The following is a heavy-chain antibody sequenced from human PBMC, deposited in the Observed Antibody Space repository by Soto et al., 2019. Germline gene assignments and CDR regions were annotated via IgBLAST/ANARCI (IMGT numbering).Heavy chain of an antibody. CDR1: GFTFGDYY. Sequence: QVQLVESGGGLVKPGGSLRLSCAASGFTFGDYYMSWIRQAPGKGLEWISYITYGGAVTYYADSVKGRFTISGDNAKKSLYLQMNSLRVEDTAVYYCAREKSATKPSNYFDHWGQGTLVTVSP. CDR2: ITYGGAVT. V-gene: IGHV3-11*01. J-gene: IGHJ4*02. CDR3: AREKSATKPSNYFDH. D-gene: IGHD5-12*01.